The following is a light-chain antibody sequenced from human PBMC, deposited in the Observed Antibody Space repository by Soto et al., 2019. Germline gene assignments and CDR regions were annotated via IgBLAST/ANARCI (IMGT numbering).Light chain of an antibody. CDR1: QGFNSY. CDR3: QQLNSYPSST. V-gene: IGKV1-9*01. Sequence: IQLTQSPSSLSASVGDRVTITCRASQGFNSYLAWYQQKPGKAPKLLIYAASTLQSGVPSRFSGSRSGTDFTLTITNLQPEDFATYYCQQLNSYPSSTFGGRTKVEIK. J-gene: IGKJ4*01. CDR2: AAS.